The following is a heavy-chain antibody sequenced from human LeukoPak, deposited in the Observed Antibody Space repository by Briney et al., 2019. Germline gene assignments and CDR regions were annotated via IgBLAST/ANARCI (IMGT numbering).Heavy chain of an antibody. Sequence: GASVKVSCKASGGTFTSYAISWVRQAPGQGLEWMGRIIPIFGITNYAQKFQGRVTITADKSTSTAYMELSSLRSEDTAVYYCARENSACGVDCRHFDYWGQGTLVTVFS. CDR3: ARENSACGVDCRHFDY. CDR2: IIPIFGIT. CDR1: GGTFTSYA. J-gene: IGHJ4*02. D-gene: IGHD2-21*02. V-gene: IGHV1-69*10.